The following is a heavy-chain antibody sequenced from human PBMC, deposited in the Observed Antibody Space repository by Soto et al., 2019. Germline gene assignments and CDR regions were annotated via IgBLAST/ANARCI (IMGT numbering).Heavy chain of an antibody. CDR3: TTISRDGSGSYPPFDS. D-gene: IGHD3-10*01. CDR1: GFTFNNYA. Sequence: PGGSLRLSCVASGFTFNNYAMSWVRQAPGKGLEWVSAISNSGGITFYGDSVKGRFTMSRDNSKNTLYLQMNSLRAEDTAIYYCTTISRDGSGSYPPFDSWGQGTLVTVSS. CDR2: ISNSGGIT. V-gene: IGHV3-23*01. J-gene: IGHJ4*02.